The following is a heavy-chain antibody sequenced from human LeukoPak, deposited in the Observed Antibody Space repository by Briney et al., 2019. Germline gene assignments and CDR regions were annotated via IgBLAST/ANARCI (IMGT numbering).Heavy chain of an antibody. V-gene: IGHV1-24*01. J-gene: IGHJ4*02. Sequence: GASVKVSCKVSGYTLTELSMDWVRQAPGKGLGGMGGLDPEDGETIYAQKFQGRVTMTEDTSTDTAYMELSSVRSEDTAVHYWATDPGDGYNYRYWGQGTLVTVSS. CDR1: GYTLTELS. D-gene: IGHD5-24*01. CDR2: LDPEDGET. CDR3: ATDPGDGYNYRY.